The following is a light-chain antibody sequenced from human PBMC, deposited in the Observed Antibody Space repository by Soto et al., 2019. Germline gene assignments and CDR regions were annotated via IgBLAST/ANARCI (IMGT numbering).Light chain of an antibody. Sequence: QLVLTQPPSVSEAPGQRVTISCSGSSSNIGNNAVNWYQQLPGKAPRLLIYYDNLLPSGVSDRFSGSKSGTSASLAISGLQSEDEADYSCAAWDDSLNAVLFGGGTKVTVL. J-gene: IGLJ2*01. CDR3: AAWDDSLNAVL. CDR2: YDN. CDR1: SSNIGNNA. V-gene: IGLV1-36*01.